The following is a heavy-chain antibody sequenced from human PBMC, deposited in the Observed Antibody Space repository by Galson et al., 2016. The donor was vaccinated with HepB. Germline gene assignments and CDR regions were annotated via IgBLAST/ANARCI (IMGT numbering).Heavy chain of an antibody. CDR3: TTWDWGLDC. D-gene: IGHD3/OR15-3a*01. Sequence: SLRLSCAVSGLSVSDAWMTWVRQAPGKGLEWAGNIRNKRDGGTADYGASVKGRFTISRDDSKNTLYLQMSSLKTDDTAVYFCTTWDWGLDCWGQGTLVTVSA. J-gene: IGHJ4*02. V-gene: IGHV3-15*05. CDR1: GLSVSDAW. CDR2: IRNKRDGGTA.